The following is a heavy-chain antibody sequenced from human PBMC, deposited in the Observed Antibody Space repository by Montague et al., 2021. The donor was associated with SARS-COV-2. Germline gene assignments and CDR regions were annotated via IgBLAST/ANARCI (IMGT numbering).Heavy chain of an antibody. CDR2: IYSSGNT. Sequence: SETLSLTCTASGGSINYYYWHWLRQSAGKGLEWIGRIYSSGNTNSNPSLESRDIMSVESSKNQFSLKLHSVTAADTAVYYCARGDHPTPASWYFFDSWGQGALVTVSS. D-gene: IGHD6-13*01. V-gene: IGHV4-4*07. J-gene: IGHJ4*02. CDR1: GGSINYYY. CDR3: ARGDHPTPASWYFFDS.